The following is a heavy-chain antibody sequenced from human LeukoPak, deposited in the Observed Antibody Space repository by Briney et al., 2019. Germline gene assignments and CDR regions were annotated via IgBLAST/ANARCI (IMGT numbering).Heavy chain of an antibody. CDR1: GFTFSSHW. D-gene: IGHD3-9*01. Sequence: GGSLRLSCAASGFTFSSHWMTWVRQAPGKGLEWVAVIWYDGSNKYYADSVKGRFTISRDNSKNTPYLQMNSLRAEDTAVYYCAKDLRYFDWLLYAFDYWGQGTLVTVSS. CDR3: AKDLRYFDWLLYAFDY. CDR2: IWYDGSNK. V-gene: IGHV3-33*06. J-gene: IGHJ4*02.